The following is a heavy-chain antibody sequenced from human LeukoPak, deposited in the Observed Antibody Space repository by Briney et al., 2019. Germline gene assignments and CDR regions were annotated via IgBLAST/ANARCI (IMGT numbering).Heavy chain of an antibody. D-gene: IGHD4-23*01. CDR1: GFTFRSYW. V-gene: IGHV3-74*01. CDR2: ITFDGSST. J-gene: IGHJ4*02. Sequence: GGSLRLSCAVSGFTFRSYWMHWVRQAPGKGLVWVSRITFDGSSTTYADSVKGRFTTSRDNAKNSLYLQMNSLRAEDTAVYYCAGASRRGSVVDYWGQGTLVTVSS. CDR3: AGASRRGSVVDY.